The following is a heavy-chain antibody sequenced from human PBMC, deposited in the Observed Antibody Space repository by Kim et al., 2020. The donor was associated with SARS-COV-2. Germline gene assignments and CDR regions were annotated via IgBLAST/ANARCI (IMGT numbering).Heavy chain of an antibody. V-gene: IGHV4-34*01. Sequence: SETLSLTCAVYGGSFSGYYWSWIRQPPGKGLEWIGEINHSGSTNYNPSLKSRVTISVDTSKNQFSLKLSSVTAADTAVYYCARGRGYCSSTSCYYFDYWGQGTLVTVSS. D-gene: IGHD2-2*01. CDR1: GGSFSGYY. CDR3: ARGRGYCSSTSCYYFDY. J-gene: IGHJ4*02. CDR2: INHSGST.